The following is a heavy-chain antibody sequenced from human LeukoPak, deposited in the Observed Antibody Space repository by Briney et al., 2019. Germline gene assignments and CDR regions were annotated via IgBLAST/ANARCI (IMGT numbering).Heavy chain of an antibody. CDR3: ARDGGNYYDSSGYYSFDY. Sequence: SETLSLTCTVSGVSISSYYWSWIRRPPGKGLEWIGYIYYSGSTNYNPSLKSRVTISVDTSRNQFSLKLSSVTAADTAVYYCARDGGNYYDSSGYYSFDYWGQGTLVTVSS. CDR2: IYYSGST. V-gene: IGHV4-59*01. J-gene: IGHJ4*02. D-gene: IGHD3-22*01. CDR1: GVSISSYY.